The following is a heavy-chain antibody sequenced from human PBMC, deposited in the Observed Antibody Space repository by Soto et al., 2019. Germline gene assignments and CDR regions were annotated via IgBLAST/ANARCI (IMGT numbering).Heavy chain of an antibody. CDR1: GFTFSSYS. V-gene: IGHV3-48*02. D-gene: IGHD2-15*01. CDR2: ISSSSSTI. Sequence: EVQLVESGGGLVQPGGSLRLSCAASGFTFSSYSMNWVRQAPGKGLEWVSYISSSSSTIYYADSVKGRFTISRDNAKNSLYLQMNSPRDEDTAVYYCAIGPRYCSGGSCYLFSAFDIWGQGTMVTVSS. J-gene: IGHJ3*02. CDR3: AIGPRYCSGGSCYLFSAFDI.